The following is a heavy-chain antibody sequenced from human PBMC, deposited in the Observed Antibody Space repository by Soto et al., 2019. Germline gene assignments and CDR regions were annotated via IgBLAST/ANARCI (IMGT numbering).Heavy chain of an antibody. J-gene: IGHJ5*02. CDR2: IYYSGST. V-gene: IGHV4-31*03. CDR3: ARGEGAYDYIWGSHPLGNWFDP. D-gene: IGHD3-16*02. CDR1: GGSISSGGYY. Sequence: SETLSLTCTVSGGSISSGGYYWSWIRQHPGKGLEGIGYIYYSGSTYYNPSLKSRVTISVDTSKNQLSLKLSSVTAPATAVSYCARGEGAYDYIWGSHPLGNWFDPWGQGTPVTVSS.